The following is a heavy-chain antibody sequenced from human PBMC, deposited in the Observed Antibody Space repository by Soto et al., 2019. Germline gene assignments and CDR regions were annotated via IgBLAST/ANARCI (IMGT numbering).Heavy chain of an antibody. CDR1: GFTFSSYA. CDR2: ISGSGGST. J-gene: IGHJ5*02. Sequence: GGSLRLSCAASGFTFSSYAMSWVRQAPGKGLEWVSAISGSGGSTYYADSVKGRFTISRDNSKNTLFLQMNSLRAVDTAVYYCAKDLVIIAVAGRAWGQGTLVTVSS. V-gene: IGHV3-23*01. CDR3: AKDLVIIAVAGRA. D-gene: IGHD6-19*01.